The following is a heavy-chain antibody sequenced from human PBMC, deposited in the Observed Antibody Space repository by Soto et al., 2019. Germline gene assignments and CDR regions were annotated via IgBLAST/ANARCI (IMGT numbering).Heavy chain of an antibody. CDR1: GGYIYNYY. CDR2: VYYTGST. J-gene: IGHJ5*02. CDR3: ARYSPPKKSYDSNPAWFDT. D-gene: IGHD3-22*01. Sequence: SETLSLTCTVSGGYIYNYYWTWIRQPPGKGLEWIGYVYYTGSTSYNPSLKSRVTISLDTSMNQFSLTLNSVTAADTAMYFCARYSPPKKSYDSNPAWFDTWGQGTLVTVSS. V-gene: IGHV4-59*01.